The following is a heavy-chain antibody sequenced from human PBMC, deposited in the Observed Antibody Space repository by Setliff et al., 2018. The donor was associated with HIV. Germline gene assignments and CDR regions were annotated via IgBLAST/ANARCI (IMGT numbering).Heavy chain of an antibody. CDR2: IYFTGRT. CDR3: ARDYDNNGYYYPFEY. CDR1: GGSISSSSYY. V-gene: IGHV4-39*07. Sequence: KTSETLSLTCTVSGGSISSSSYYWGWIRQPPGKGLEWIGSIYFTGRTYYNPSLKSRVTISVDTSKNQFSLKLSSVTAADTAVYYCARDYDNNGYYYPFEYWGQGTLVTVSS. D-gene: IGHD3-22*01. J-gene: IGHJ4*02.